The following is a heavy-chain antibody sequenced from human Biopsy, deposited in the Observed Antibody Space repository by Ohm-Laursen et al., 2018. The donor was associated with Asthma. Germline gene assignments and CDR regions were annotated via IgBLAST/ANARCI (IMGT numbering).Heavy chain of an antibody. Sequence: SLRLSCAASGFAVSRDHMFWVRQAPGKGLEWVSVIYSGGTSHTADSVSGRFTISRDYSKNTLYLQMHSLRAEDTAIYYCARCQVGYSSGWSLLLKKIYYSGMDVWGQGTAVTVSS. CDR2: IYSGGTS. CDR3: ARCQVGYSSGWSLLLKKIYYSGMDV. CDR1: GFAVSRDH. J-gene: IGHJ6*02. V-gene: IGHV3-53*01. D-gene: IGHD6-19*01.